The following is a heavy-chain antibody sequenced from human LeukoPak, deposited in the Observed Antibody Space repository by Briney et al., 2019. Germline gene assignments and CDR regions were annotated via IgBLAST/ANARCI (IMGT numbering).Heavy chain of an antibody. J-gene: IGHJ4*02. D-gene: IGHD5-18*01. Sequence: SETLSLTCTVSGGSISSGGYYWSWIRQPPGKGLEWIGYIYHSGSTYYNPSLKSRVTISVDRSKNQFSLKLSSVTAADTAVYYCARREGYSYGFDYWGQGTLVTVSS. V-gene: IGHV4-30-2*01. CDR2: IYHSGST. CDR3: ARREGYSYGFDY. CDR1: GGSISSGGYY.